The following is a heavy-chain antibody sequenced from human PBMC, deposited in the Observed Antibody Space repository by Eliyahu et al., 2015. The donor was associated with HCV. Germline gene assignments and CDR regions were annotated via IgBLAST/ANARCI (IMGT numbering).Heavy chain of an antibody. Sequence: QLQLQESGPGLVKPSETLSLPCTVXGXSXSSSSYSWGWXRXPPGKGLEWIGGIYYSGSTYYNPSLKSRVTISVDTSKNQFSLKLSSVTAADTAVYYCARQPQVPNWFDPWGQGTLVTVSA. CDR3: ARQPQVPNWFDP. V-gene: IGHV4-39*01. J-gene: IGHJ5*02. CDR2: IYYSGST. CDR1: GXSXSSSSYS. D-gene: IGHD2-2*01.